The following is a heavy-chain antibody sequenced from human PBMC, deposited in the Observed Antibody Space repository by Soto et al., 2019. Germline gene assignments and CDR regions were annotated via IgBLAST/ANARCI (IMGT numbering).Heavy chain of an antibody. D-gene: IGHD6-13*01. CDR2: ISGSGGST. J-gene: IGHJ4*02. CDR3: AKDHGVPAPQGIAAAGPFDY. V-gene: IGHV3-23*01. Sequence: GGSLRLSCAASGFTFSSYAMSWVRQAPGKGLEWVSAISGSGGSTYYADSVKGRFTISRDNSKNTLYLQMNSLRAEDTAVYYCAKDHGVPAPQGIAAAGPFDYWGQGTLVTVSS. CDR1: GFTFSSYA.